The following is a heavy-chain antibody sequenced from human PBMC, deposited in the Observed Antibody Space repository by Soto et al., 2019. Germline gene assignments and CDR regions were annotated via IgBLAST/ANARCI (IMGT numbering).Heavy chain of an antibody. CDR3: ARDLHDTSGYYSHYFHY. CDR1: GFTLSSYG. J-gene: IGHJ4*02. Sequence: QVQLVESGGGVVQPGRSLRLSCAVAGFTLSSYGMHWVRQAPGKGLEWVAIIWYDGSNKYYADSVKGRFTISRDNSKNTLYLQMNSLRAEDTALYYCARDLHDTSGYYSHYFHYWGQGKLVTVPS. CDR2: IWYDGSNK. D-gene: IGHD3-22*01. V-gene: IGHV3-33*01.